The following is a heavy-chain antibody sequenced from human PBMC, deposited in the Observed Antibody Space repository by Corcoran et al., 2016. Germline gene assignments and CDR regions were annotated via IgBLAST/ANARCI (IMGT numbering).Heavy chain of an antibody. CDR2: IIPIFGTA. V-gene: IGHV1-69*06. CDR3: AREMYYYDSSGYWDDAFDI. J-gene: IGHJ3*02. CDR1: GGTFSSYA. Sequence: QVQLVQSGAEVKKPGSSVKVSCKASGGTFSSYAISWVRQAPGQGLEWMGGIIPIFGTANYAQKFQGRVTITADKSTSTAYMELSSLRSEDTAVYCCAREMYYYDSSGYWDDAFDIWGQGTMVTVSS. D-gene: IGHD3-22*01.